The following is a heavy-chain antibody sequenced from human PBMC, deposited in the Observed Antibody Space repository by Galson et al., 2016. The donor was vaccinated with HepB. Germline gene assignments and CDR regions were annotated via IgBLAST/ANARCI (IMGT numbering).Heavy chain of an antibody. Sequence: SVKVSCKASGYTFTSHDINWVRQAPGQGFEWMGWMNPDSGKTGFARKFQGRLTMTRNPSISTAYMELSSLRSEDTAVYYCATDPQGFWAGHMYGTDIWGQGTTVTVSS. CDR3: ATDPQGFWAGHMYGTDI. J-gene: IGHJ6*02. CDR2: MNPDSGKT. V-gene: IGHV1-8*01. CDR1: GYTFTSHD. D-gene: IGHD3/OR15-3a*01.